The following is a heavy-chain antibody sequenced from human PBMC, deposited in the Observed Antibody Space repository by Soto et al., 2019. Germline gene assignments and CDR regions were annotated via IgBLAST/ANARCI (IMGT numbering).Heavy chain of an antibody. D-gene: IGHD5-18*01. Sequence: ASVKVSCKASGYTFTGYYMHWVRQAPGQGLEWMGWINPNSGGTNYAQKFQGRVTMTRDTSISTAYMELSRLRSDDTAVYYCARPAKQLWVSVKVPNWFDPWGQGTLVIVSS. J-gene: IGHJ5*02. CDR2: INPNSGGT. CDR3: ARPAKQLWVSVKVPNWFDP. CDR1: GYTFTGYY. V-gene: IGHV1-2*02.